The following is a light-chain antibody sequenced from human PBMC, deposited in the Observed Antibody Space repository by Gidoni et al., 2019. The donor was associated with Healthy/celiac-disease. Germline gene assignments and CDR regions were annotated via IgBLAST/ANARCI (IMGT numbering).Light chain of an antibody. CDR1: SSNIGSNY. Sequence: QAVLTQPPSASGTPGQRVTISCSGSSSNIGSNYVYWYQQLAGTAPKLLISRNNQRPSGVPDRFSGSKSGTSASLAISGLRSEDEADYYCAAWDDSLSGLVFGTGTKVTVL. J-gene: IGLJ1*01. CDR3: AAWDDSLSGLV. V-gene: IGLV1-47*01. CDR2: RNN.